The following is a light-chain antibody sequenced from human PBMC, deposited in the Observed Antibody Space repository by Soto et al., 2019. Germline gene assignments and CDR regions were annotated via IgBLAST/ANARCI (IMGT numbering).Light chain of an antibody. Sequence: DIQMTQSPSTLSASVGDRVTITCRASQSIHRWLAWYQQKPGKAPKLLIFDASNLQSGVPSRFSGSGSGTEFTLTISSLQPDDFATYYCQQYNRYWTFGQGTKVDNK. CDR2: DAS. J-gene: IGKJ1*01. CDR3: QQYNRYWT. V-gene: IGKV1-5*01. CDR1: QSIHRW.